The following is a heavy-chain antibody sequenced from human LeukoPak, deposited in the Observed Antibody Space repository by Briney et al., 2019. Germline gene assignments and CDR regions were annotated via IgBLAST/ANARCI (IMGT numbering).Heavy chain of an antibody. J-gene: IGHJ4*02. CDR1: GYTFTSYG. Sequence: ASVKVSCKASGYTFTSYGISWVRQAPGQGLEWMGWISAYNGNTNYAQKLQGRVTMTTDTSTSTAYMELRGLRSDDTAVYYCVSSYDSSGYYGVWGQGTLVTVSS. D-gene: IGHD3-22*01. CDR2: ISAYNGNT. V-gene: IGHV1-18*01. CDR3: VSSYDSSGYYGV.